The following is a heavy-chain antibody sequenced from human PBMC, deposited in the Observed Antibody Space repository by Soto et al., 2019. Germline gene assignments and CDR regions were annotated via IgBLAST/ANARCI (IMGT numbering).Heavy chain of an antibody. CDR2: IYYSGNT. D-gene: IGHD3-16*01. J-gene: IGHJ4*02. CDR3: AREGGESSDGLYYFDS. V-gene: IGHV4-30-4*01. CDR1: GSSTSSDNY. Sequence: KTSESLSLTCTVSGSSTSSDNYCSWIRQPPGKGLEWTGHIYYSGNTDYNPSLKSRLAISIDTSKNQFSLKLSSVTAADTAVYFCAREGGESSDGLYYFDSWGQGSLVTVSS.